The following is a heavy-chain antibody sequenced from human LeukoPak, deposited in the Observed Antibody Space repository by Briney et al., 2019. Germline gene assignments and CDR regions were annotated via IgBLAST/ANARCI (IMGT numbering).Heavy chain of an antibody. CDR1: GGTFSSYA. Sequence: GASVKVSCKASGGTFSSYAISWVRQAPGQGLEWMGGIIPIFGTANYAQKFQGSVTITTDESTSTAYMELSSLRSEDTAVYYCARDGIYDFWSGLGTPPKMDVWGKGTTVTVSS. CDR2: IIPIFGTA. V-gene: IGHV1-69*05. J-gene: IGHJ6*04. D-gene: IGHD3-3*01. CDR3: ARDGIYDFWSGLGTPPKMDV.